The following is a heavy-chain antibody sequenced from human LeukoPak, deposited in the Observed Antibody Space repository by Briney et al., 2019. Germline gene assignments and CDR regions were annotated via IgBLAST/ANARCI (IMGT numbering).Heavy chain of an antibody. V-gene: IGHV3-48*01. CDR3: ARKGAPIDY. Sequence: PGGSLRLSCAASGFSFKSYSMNWVRQAPGKGLEWVSHISSSSRTIYYADSVKGRFTISRDNSKNTLYLQMNSLRAEDTAVYYCARKGAPIDYWGQGTLVTVSS. D-gene: IGHD1-26*01. J-gene: IGHJ4*02. CDR2: ISSSSRTI. CDR1: GFSFKSYS.